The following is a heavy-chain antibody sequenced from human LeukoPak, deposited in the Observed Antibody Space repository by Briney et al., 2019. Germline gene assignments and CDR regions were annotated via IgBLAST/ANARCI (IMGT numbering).Heavy chain of an antibody. J-gene: IGHJ4*02. V-gene: IGHV3-74*01. Sequence: GGSLRLSCAASGFTFSSYWMHWVRQVPGKGLVWVSRINSDGTSTTYADSVKGRFTISRDNAKNTLYLQMNSLRAEDTAVYYCARRVSAKSLDYWGQGTLVTVSS. CDR2: INSDGTST. D-gene: IGHD5-18*01. CDR3: ARRVSAKSLDY. CDR1: GFTFSSYW.